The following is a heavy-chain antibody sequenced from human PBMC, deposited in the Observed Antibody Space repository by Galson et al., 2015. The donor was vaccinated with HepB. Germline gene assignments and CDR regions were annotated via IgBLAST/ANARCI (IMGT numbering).Heavy chain of an antibody. CDR1: GYTFTSYY. V-gene: IGHV1-46*01. Sequence: SVKVSCKASGYTFTSYYMHWVRQAPGQGLEWMGIINPSGGSTLYAQKVQGRVTMTRDTSTSTVYMELSSLRSEDTAVYYCARAQDPAAYYYYYYMDVWGKGTTVTVSS. D-gene: IGHD6-13*01. CDR3: ARAQDPAAYYYYYYMDV. J-gene: IGHJ6*03. CDR2: INPSGGST.